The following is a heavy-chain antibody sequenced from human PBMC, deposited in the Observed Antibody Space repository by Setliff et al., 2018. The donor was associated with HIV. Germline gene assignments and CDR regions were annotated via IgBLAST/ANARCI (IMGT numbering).Heavy chain of an antibody. CDR2: FHHSGST. V-gene: IGHV4-38-2*02. CDR3: TRGLGDQWLGSGDIDQYRYMDV. D-gene: IGHD6-19*01. J-gene: IGHJ6*03. Sequence: SETLSLTCSVSGYSINTAYYWGWIRQSPGKGLEWIGGFHHSGSTHYNPSLKSRVTISGQTSKRQFSLRLKSVTAADTAAYYCTRGLGDQWLGSGDIDQYRYMDVWGTATTVTVSS. CDR1: GYSINTAYY.